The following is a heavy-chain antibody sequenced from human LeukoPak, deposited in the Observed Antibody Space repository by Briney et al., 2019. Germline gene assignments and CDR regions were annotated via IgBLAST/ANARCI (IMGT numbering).Heavy chain of an antibody. CDR1: GFTFTKYW. J-gene: IGHJ6*02. CDR2: IKQDGSDK. D-gene: IGHD6-13*01. V-gene: IGHV3-7*03. CDR3: ARPWSSSGNQEPFNYYYYGMDV. Sequence: GGSLRLSCAASGFTFTKYWMTWVRQAPGKGLEWVGNIKQDGSDKNYMDSVKGRFTISRDNTKNSVYLQMNSLRAEDTAVYYCARPWSSSGNQEPFNYYYYGMDVWGQGTTVTVSS.